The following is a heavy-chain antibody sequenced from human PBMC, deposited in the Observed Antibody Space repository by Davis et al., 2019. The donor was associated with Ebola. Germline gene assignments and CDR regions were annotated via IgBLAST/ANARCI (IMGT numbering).Heavy chain of an antibody. CDR2: SNHSGRT. D-gene: IGHD6-19*01. CDR3: GGIRGQWLES. V-gene: IGHV4-34*01. CDR1: GESVSGIY. Sequence: PSETLSLTCVVYGESVSGIYWTWTRQSPGKGLEWIGESNHSGRTFYNPSLKSRVTVSLDTSQNHFSLRLTSVTAADTAMYYCGGIRGQWLESWGQGSLVTVST. J-gene: IGHJ5*02.